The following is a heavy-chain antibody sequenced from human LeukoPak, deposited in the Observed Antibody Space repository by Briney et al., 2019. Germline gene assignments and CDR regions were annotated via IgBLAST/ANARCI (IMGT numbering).Heavy chain of an antibody. CDR2: ISSSSSYI. V-gene: IGHV3-21*01. CDR3: ARGGRLDAFDI. D-gene: IGHD3-16*01. Sequence: GSLRLSCAASGFTFSSYSINWARQAPGKGLEWVSSISSSSSYIYYADSVKGRFTISRDNAKNSLYLQMNSLRAEDTAVYYCARGGRLDAFDIWGQGTMVTVSS. CDR1: GFTFSSYS. J-gene: IGHJ3*02.